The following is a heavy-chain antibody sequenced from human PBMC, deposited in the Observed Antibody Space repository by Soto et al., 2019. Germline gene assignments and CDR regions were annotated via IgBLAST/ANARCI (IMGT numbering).Heavy chain of an antibody. CDR3: AKRNHDWGFSY. V-gene: IGHV3-23*01. Sequence: GGSLRLSCAASGFTFSSYAMSWVRQAPGKGLEWVSGVTSSGGSTYYADSVKGRFTISRDNSKNTLYLQMNSLRAEDTAVYYCAKRNHDWGFSYWGQGTLVTVSS. J-gene: IGHJ4*02. CDR2: VTSSGGST. D-gene: IGHD7-27*01. CDR1: GFTFSSYA.